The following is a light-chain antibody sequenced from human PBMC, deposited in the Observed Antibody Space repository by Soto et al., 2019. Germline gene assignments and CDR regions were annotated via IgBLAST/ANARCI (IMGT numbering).Light chain of an antibody. CDR1: QSISIY. J-gene: IGKJ1*01. CDR2: GAS. Sequence: DIQMTQSPSSLSASVGDRVTITCRASQSISIYLNWYQQTPGKAPKRLIYGASTLQSGVPSRFSGSGSGTDFTLTISSLQPEDFATYYCQQTSSPPWTFGQGTKVEIK. CDR3: QQTSSPPWT. V-gene: IGKV1-39*01.